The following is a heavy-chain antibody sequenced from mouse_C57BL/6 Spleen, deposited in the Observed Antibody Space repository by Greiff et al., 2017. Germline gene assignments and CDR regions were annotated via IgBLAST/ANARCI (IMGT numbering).Heavy chain of an antibody. CDR1: GYTFTSYW. V-gene: IGHV1-55*01. CDR3: ARAYGSSYVYYFDY. D-gene: IGHD1-1*01. Sequence: QVQLQQPGAELVKPGASVKMSCKASGYTFTSYWITWVKQRPGQGLEWIGDIYPGSGSTNYNEKFKSKATLTVDTSSSTAYMQLSSLTSEDAAVSYCARAYGSSYVYYFDYWGQGTTLTVSS. CDR2: IYPGSGST. J-gene: IGHJ2*01.